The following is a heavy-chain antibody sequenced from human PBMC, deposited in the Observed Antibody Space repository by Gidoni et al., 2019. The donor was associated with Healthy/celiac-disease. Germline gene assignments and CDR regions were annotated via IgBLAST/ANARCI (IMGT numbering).Heavy chain of an antibody. CDR2: INHSGST. CDR3: ARAMYQTTLDY. Sequence: QVQLQQWGAGLLKPSETLSLTCAVYGGSFSGYYWSWIRQPPGKGLEWIGEINHSGSTNYNPSLKSRVTISVDTSKNQFSLKLSSVTAADTAVYYCARAMYQTTLDYWGQGTLVTVSS. V-gene: IGHV4-34*01. D-gene: IGHD2-2*01. J-gene: IGHJ4*02. CDR1: GGSFSGYY.